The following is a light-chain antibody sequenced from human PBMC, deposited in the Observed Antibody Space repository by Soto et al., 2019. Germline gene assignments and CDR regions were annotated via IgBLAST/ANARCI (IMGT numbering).Light chain of an antibody. CDR1: SSNIGAGYD. J-gene: IGLJ2*01. V-gene: IGLV1-40*01. CDR3: QSYDSSLSGHVI. CDR2: GNN. Sequence: QSVLTQPPSVSGAPGQKVTISCTGSSSNIGAGYDVHWYQQLPGTAPKLLIYGNNNRPSGVPDRFSGSKSGTSASLAITGLQAEDDADYYCQSYDSSLSGHVIFGGGTQLTVL.